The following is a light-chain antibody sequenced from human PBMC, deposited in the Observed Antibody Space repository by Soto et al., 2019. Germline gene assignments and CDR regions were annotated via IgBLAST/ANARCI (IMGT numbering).Light chain of an antibody. CDR2: KAS. Sequence: DIQMTQSPSTLSASVGDRVTLSCRASQSIISWLAWYQKKPWQARKLLIDKASTVEGGVPSRFGGSGSGTVFTLTSSSLQPEYVATYYCQKYNSALRTFGQGTRLEIK. V-gene: IGKV1-5*03. J-gene: IGKJ5*01. CDR3: QKYNSALRT. CDR1: QSIISW.